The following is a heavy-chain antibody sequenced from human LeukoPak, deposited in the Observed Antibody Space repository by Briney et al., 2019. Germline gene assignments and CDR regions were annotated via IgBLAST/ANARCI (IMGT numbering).Heavy chain of an antibody. Sequence: SETLSLTCTVSGYSLSSGYYWGWIRQPPGKGLEWIGSIYHGGSTYYNPSLKSRVTTSVDTSKNQFSLKLSSVTAADTAVYYCARRAGDYWYFDLWGRGTLVTVSS. V-gene: IGHV4-38-2*02. D-gene: IGHD4-17*01. CDR1: GYSLSSGYY. J-gene: IGHJ2*01. CDR3: ARRAGDYWYFDL. CDR2: IYHGGST.